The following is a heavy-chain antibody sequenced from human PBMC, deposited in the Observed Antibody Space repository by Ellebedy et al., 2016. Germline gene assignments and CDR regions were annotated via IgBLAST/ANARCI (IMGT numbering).Heavy chain of an antibody. CDR2: ISGSGGST. J-gene: IGHJ6*02. CDR1: GFTFSSYA. CDR3: AKGDYYGMDV. V-gene: IGHV3-23*01. Sequence: GESLKISCAASGFTFSSYAMSWVRQAPGKGLEWVSAISGSGGSTHYADSVKGRFTVSRDNSKNTLYLQMNSLRVEDTAVYYCAKGDYYGMDVWGQGTMVTVSS.